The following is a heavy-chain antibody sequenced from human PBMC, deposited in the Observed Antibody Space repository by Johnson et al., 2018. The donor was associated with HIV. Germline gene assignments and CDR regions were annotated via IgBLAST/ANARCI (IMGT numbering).Heavy chain of an antibody. J-gene: IGHJ3*02. CDR3: ARAPGGWLRPDAFDI. V-gene: IGHV3-74*02. D-gene: IGHD5-12*01. Sequence: VQLVESGGGVVQPGRSLRLSCAASGFTFSSYWMHWVRQAPGKGLVWVSRINSDGSSTSYADSVKGRFTISRDNAKNTLYLQMNSLRAEDTAVYYCARAPGGWLRPDAFDIWGQGTMVTVSS. CDR1: GFTFSSYW. CDR2: INSDGSST.